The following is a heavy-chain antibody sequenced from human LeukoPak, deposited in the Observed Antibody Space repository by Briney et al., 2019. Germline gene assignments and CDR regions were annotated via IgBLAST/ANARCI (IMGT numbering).Heavy chain of an antibody. J-gene: IGHJ4*02. CDR1: GGTFSSYA. CDR3: ARGGAYYYDSSGYLAY. Sequence: ASVKVSCKASGGTFSSYAISWVRQAPGQGLEWMGGIIPIFGTANYAQKFQGRVTITTDESTSTAYMELSSLRSEDTAVYYCARGGAYYYDSSGYLAYWGQGTLVTVSS. V-gene: IGHV1-69*05. D-gene: IGHD3-22*01. CDR2: IIPIFGTA.